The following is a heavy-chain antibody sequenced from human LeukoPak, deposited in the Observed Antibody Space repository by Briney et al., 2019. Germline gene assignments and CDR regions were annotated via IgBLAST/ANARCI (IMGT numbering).Heavy chain of an antibody. Sequence: GASVKVSCKASGYTFTSYYMHWVRHAPRQGLEWMGIINPSGGSTSYAQKFQGRVTTTRDTSTSTVYMELSGLRSEDTGVYYCARDNSGFDPWGQGTLVTVSS. CDR3: ARDNSGFDP. CDR2: INPSGGST. V-gene: IGHV1-46*01. CDR1: GYTFTSYY. D-gene: IGHD1-1*01. J-gene: IGHJ5*02.